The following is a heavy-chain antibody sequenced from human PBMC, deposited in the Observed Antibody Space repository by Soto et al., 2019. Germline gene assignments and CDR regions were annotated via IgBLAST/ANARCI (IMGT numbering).Heavy chain of an antibody. CDR1: GYMFTLYW. Sequence: GEALNVSCKGFGYMFTLYWNGWGRPKPGKGREWMGIIYPGDSDTRYSPSFQGQVTISADKSISTAYLQWSSLKASDTAMYYCARPSTVVTLDAFDIWGQGTMVTVSS. J-gene: IGHJ3*02. CDR2: IYPGDSDT. V-gene: IGHV5-51*01. D-gene: IGHD4-17*01. CDR3: ARPSTVVTLDAFDI.